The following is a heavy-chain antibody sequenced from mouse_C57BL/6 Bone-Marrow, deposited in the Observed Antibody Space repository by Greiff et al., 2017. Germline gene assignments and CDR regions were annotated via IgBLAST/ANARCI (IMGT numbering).Heavy chain of an antibody. CDR2: IAPNSGGT. Sequence: VQLQQPGAELVKPGASVKLSCKASGYTFTSYWMHWVKQRPGRGLEWIGRIAPNSGGTKYNEKFKSKATLTVDKPSSTAYRQLSSLTSEDSAVYYCAHGNYFYWYFAVWGTGTTVTVSS. CDR1: GYTFTSYW. CDR3: AHGNYFYWYFAV. D-gene: IGHD2-1*01. V-gene: IGHV1-72*01. J-gene: IGHJ1*03.